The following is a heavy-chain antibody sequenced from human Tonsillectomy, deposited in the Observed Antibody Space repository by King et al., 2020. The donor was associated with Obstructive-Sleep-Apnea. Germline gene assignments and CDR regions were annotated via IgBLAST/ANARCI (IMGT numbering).Heavy chain of an antibody. J-gene: IGHJ3*02. V-gene: IGHV3-30*04. D-gene: IGHD3-16*02. CDR1: GVTFSSYA. Sequence: VQLVESGGGVIQPGRSLRLSCAASGVTFSSYAMHWVRQAPGKGLEWVAVISYDGNNKYYADSVKGRFTISRDNSKNTLYLQMNSLRAEDTAVYYCAREGSYRAFDIWGQGTMVTVSS. CDR2: ISYDGNNK. CDR3: AREGSYRAFDI.